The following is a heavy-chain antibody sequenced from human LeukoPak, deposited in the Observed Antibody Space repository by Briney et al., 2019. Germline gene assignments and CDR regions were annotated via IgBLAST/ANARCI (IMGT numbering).Heavy chain of an antibody. CDR3: AKGLWFGEFHPFDY. J-gene: IGHJ4*02. D-gene: IGHD3-10*01. CDR1: GFTFNDYA. CDR2: ISYDGSNK. Sequence: GGSLRLSCAASGFTFNDYAMHWVRQAPGKGLEWVAVISYDGSNKYYADSVKGRFTISRDNSKNTLYLQMNSLRAEDTAVYYCAKGLWFGEFHPFDYWGQGTLVTVSS. V-gene: IGHV3-30*18.